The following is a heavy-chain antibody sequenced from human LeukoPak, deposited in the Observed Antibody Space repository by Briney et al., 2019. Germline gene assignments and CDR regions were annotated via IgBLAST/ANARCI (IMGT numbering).Heavy chain of an antibody. D-gene: IGHD2-21*02. V-gene: IGHV1-2*02. CDR3: ARYCGGDCYSYYFDY. CDR1: GYTFTGYY. J-gene: IGHJ4*02. CDR2: INPNSGGT. Sequence: ASVKVSCKASGYTFTGYYMHWVRQAPGQGLEWMGWINPNSGGTNYAQKFQGRVTMTRDTSTSTVYMELSSLRSEDTAVYYCARYCGGDCYSYYFDYWGQGTLVTVSS.